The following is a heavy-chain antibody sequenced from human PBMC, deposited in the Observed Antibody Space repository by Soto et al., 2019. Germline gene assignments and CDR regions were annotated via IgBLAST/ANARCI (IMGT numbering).Heavy chain of an antibody. J-gene: IGHJ5*02. Sequence: PSETLSLTCTVSGCSISSGGYYWSWIRQHPGKGLEWIGYIYYSGSTYYNPSLKSRVTISVDTSKNQFSLKLSSVTAADTAVYYCARGDLWFGESHEYNWFDPWGQGTLVTVSS. D-gene: IGHD3-10*01. CDR2: IYYSGST. CDR3: ARGDLWFGESHEYNWFDP. V-gene: IGHV4-31*03. CDR1: GCSISSGGYY.